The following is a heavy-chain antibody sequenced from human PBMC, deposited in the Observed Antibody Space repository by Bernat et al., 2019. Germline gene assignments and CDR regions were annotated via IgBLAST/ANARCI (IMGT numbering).Heavy chain of an antibody. Sequence: QVQLVESGGGLAKPGGSLRLSCAVSGFTFSDYYMSWIRQAPGKGLEWVSDISSSGSTIYYADSVKGRFTISRDNAKNSLYLQMNSLRAEDTAVYYCARSSYDYGDRYYYCMDVWGKGTTVTVSS. D-gene: IGHD4-17*01. V-gene: IGHV3-11*01. CDR2: ISSSGSTI. CDR1: GFTFSDYY. CDR3: ARSSYDYGDRYYYCMDV. J-gene: IGHJ6*03.